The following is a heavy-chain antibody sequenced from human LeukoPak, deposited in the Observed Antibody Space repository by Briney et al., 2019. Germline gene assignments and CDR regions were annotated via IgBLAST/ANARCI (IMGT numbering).Heavy chain of an antibody. CDR3: ARVRYRLAETYIDY. V-gene: IGHV1-2*02. Sequence: ASVKVSCKASGGTFSSYTFVWVRQAPGQGLEWMGWINPNSGDTNYAQKFQGRVTMTRDTSISTAYMELSRLRSDDTAVYYCARVRYRLAETYIDYWGQGTLVTVSS. CDR2: INPNSGDT. CDR1: GGTFSSYT. J-gene: IGHJ4*02. D-gene: IGHD3-16*01.